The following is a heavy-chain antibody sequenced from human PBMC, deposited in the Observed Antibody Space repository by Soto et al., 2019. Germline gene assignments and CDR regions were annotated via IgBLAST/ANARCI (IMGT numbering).Heavy chain of an antibody. V-gene: IGHV1-18*04. Sequence: QVQLVQSGPDLKRPGASMKVSCKASGYTFTSYGISWVRQAPGQGLEWMAWISPLKGRTQYSQKAQGRVTLSTDTSPNPAYIEMTTLRVDDTAVYYCAMDYGDRPEYFKHWGQGTLVTVS. CDR1: GYTFTSYG. CDR3: AMDYGDRPEYFKH. J-gene: IGHJ1*01. CDR2: ISPLKGRT. D-gene: IGHD4-17*01.